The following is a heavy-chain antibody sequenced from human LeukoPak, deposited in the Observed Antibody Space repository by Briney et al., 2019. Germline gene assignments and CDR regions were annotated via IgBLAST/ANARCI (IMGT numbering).Heavy chain of an antibody. CDR2: ISYSGST. CDR1: GASMNDYY. J-gene: IGHJ3*02. D-gene: IGHD3-9*01. CDR3: ARQGYDILTGYIDAFDI. V-gene: IGHV4-59*08. Sequence: PSETLSLTCAVSGASMNDYYWSWIRQPPGKGLEWIGYISYSGSTNYNPSLKSRVTISIDTSKNQFSLKLRSVTAADTAIYYCARQGYDILTGYIDAFDIWGQGTMVTVSS.